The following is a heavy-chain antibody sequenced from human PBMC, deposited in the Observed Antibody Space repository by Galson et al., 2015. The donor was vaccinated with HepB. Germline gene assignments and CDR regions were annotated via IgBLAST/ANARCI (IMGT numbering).Heavy chain of an antibody. CDR3: ARHGGLVGVPQLTAFDI. CDR2: IYYSGST. J-gene: IGHJ3*02. V-gene: IGHV4-59*08. CDR1: GGSISSYY. Sequence: SETLSLTCTVSGGSISSYYWSWIRQSPGKGLEWIGYIYYSGSTNYNPSLNSRVTISMDTSKNQFSLKLSSVTAADTAFYYCARHGGLVGVPQLTAFDIWGQGTMVTVSS. D-gene: IGHD1-26*01.